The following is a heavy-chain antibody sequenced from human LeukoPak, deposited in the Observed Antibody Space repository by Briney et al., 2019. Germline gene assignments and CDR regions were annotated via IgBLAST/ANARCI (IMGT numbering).Heavy chain of an antibody. Sequence: GESLKISCKGSGYSFTSYWIGWVRQMPGKGLEWMGIIYPGDSDTRYSPSFQGQVTISADKSISTAYLQWSSLKASDTAMYYCARSVSGYCSSTSCYPSYFDYWGQGTLVTVSS. V-gene: IGHV5-51*01. CDR1: GYSFTSYW. CDR3: ARSVSGYCSSTSCYPSYFDY. D-gene: IGHD2-2*01. CDR2: IYPGDSDT. J-gene: IGHJ4*02.